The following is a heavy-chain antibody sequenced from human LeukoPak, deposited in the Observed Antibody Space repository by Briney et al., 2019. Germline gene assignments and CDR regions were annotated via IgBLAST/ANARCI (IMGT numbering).Heavy chain of an antibody. V-gene: IGHV3-7*05. CDR2: IKQDGSEK. J-gene: IGHJ3*02. Sequence: GGSLRLSCAASGLTVSSTYMTWVRQAPGIGLEWVANIKQDGSEKYYVDSVRGRFTISRDNAKSSLYLQINSLRAEDTAVYYCARDLGGGLWPNAFDIWGQGTMVTVSS. CDR1: GLTVSSTY. D-gene: IGHD3-16*01. CDR3: ARDLGGGLWPNAFDI.